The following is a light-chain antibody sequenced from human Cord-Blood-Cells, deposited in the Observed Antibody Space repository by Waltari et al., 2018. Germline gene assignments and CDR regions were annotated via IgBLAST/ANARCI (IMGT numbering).Light chain of an antibody. V-gene: IGKV3-15*01. J-gene: IGKJ4*01. CDR2: GAS. Sequence: EIVMTQSPATLSVSPGERATLSCRASQSVSSNLAWYQQKPGQAPRRLIYGASTRATGIPARFSGSGSGTELTLTISSLQSEDFAVYYCQQYNNWPPGITFGGGTKVEIK. CDR1: QSVSSN. CDR3: QQYNNWPPGIT.